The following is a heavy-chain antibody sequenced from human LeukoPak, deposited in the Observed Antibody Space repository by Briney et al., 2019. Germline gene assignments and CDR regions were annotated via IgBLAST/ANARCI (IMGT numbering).Heavy chain of an antibody. D-gene: IGHD3-10*01. CDR3: ARESYGSGSYYKGESNWFDP. Sequence: GASVKVSCKASGYTFTSYAMNWVRQAPGQGLEWMGWINTNTGNPTYAQGFTGRFVFSLDTSVSTAYLQISSLKAEDTAVYYCARESYGSGSYYKGESNWFDPWGQGTLVTVPS. CDR2: INTNTGNP. V-gene: IGHV7-4-1*02. CDR1: GYTFTSYA. J-gene: IGHJ5*02.